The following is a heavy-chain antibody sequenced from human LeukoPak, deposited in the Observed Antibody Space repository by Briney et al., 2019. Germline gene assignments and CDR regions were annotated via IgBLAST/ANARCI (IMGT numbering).Heavy chain of an antibody. CDR3: ARARGEGGYDPFYYYYMDV. D-gene: IGHD5-12*01. J-gene: IGHJ6*03. CDR2: IIPIFGTA. CDR1: RGTFISYA. V-gene: IGHV1-69*06. Sequence: ASVKVSFKSSRGTFISYAISWVRQAPGQGLEWMGRIIPIFGTANYAQKFQGRVTITADKSTNTAYMELSSLRSEDTAVYYCARARGEGGYDPFYYYYMDVWGKGTTVTVSS.